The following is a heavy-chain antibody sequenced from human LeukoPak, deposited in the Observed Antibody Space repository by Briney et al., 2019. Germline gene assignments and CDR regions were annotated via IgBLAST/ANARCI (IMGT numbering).Heavy chain of an antibody. CDR2: INPNGGSP. V-gene: IGHV1-46*01. CDR1: GYTFTNYY. J-gene: IGHJ5*02. Sequence: GASVKVSCKASGYTFTNYYIHWVRQAPGQGLEWVGLINPNGGSPAYAQRFQGRVTVTTDTSTSTVYMELNSLGSEDTAVYYCARKVPNDSSGYYYRGQFDPWRQGTLVTVSS. CDR3: ARKVPNDSSGYYYRGQFDP. D-gene: IGHD3-22*01.